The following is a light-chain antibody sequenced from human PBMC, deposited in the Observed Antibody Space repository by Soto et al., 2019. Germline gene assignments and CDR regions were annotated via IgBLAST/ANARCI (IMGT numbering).Light chain of an antibody. V-gene: IGLV2-14*01. Sequence: QSVLTQPAAVSGSPGQSVTISCTGTSSDVGGYNYVSWYQQHPGKAPKLMIYEVSNRPSGVSNRFSGSKSGNTASLTISGLQAEDEADYYCISFTSTTTREVFGTATKVTV. CDR1: SSDVGGYNY. CDR2: EVS. J-gene: IGLJ1*01. CDR3: ISFTSTTTREV.